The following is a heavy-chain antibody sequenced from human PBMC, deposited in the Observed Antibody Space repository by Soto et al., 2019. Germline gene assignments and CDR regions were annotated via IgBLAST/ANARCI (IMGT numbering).Heavy chain of an antibody. CDR2: ISYDGSNK. D-gene: IGHD3-3*01. Sequence: GGSLRLSCAASGFTFSSYGMHWVRQAPGKGLEWVAVISYDGSNKYYADSVKGRFTISRDNSKNTLYLQMNSLRAEDTAVYYCAKDNYDFWSGYWGVWGQGTTVTVSS. CDR3: AKDNYDFWSGYWGV. J-gene: IGHJ6*02. CDR1: GFTFSSYG. V-gene: IGHV3-30*18.